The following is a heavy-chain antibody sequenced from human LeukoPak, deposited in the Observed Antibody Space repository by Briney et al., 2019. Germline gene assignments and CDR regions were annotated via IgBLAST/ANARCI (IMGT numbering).Heavy chain of an antibody. CDR1: GYTFTGYY. D-gene: IGHD2-2*01. J-gene: IGHJ6*03. V-gene: IGHV1-2*02. CDR3: ARDQHCSSTSCYAIRNYYYHYYYMDV. Sequence: GASVKVSCKASGYTFTGYYMHWVRQAPGQGLEWMGWINPNSGGTNYAQKFQGRVTMTRDTSINTAYMELSRLRSDDTAVYYCARDQHCSSTSCYAIRNYYYHYYYMDVWGKGTTVTVS. CDR2: INPNSGGT.